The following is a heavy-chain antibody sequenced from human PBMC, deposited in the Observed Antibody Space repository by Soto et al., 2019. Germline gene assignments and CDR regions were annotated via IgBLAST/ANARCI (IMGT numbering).Heavy chain of an antibody. Sequence: PGGSLRLSCAASGFTSSNAWMNWFGQAPGKGLEWVGRIKSKTDGGTTDYAAPVKGRFTISRDDSKNTLYLQMNSLKTEDTAVYYCMRWFGDLPNYYYYGMDVWGQGTTVTVSS. CDR3: MRWFGDLPNYYYYGMDV. CDR1: GFTSSNAW. V-gene: IGHV3-15*07. D-gene: IGHD3-10*01. CDR2: IKSKTDGGTT. J-gene: IGHJ6*02.